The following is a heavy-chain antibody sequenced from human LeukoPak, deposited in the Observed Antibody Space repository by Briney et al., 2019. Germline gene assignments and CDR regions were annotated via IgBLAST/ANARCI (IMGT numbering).Heavy chain of an antibody. CDR2: ISYDGSNK. CDR3: AKALAGIAVAADY. J-gene: IGHJ4*02. CDR1: GFTFSSYV. D-gene: IGHD6-19*01. V-gene: IGHV3-30*18. Sequence: GGSLRLSCAASGFTFSSYVMHGVREAPGKGLEGVAVISYDGSNKYYAYAVKGRFTISKDNSKNTLYLQMNSLRDEDTAVYYCAKALAGIAVAADYWGQGTLVTVSS.